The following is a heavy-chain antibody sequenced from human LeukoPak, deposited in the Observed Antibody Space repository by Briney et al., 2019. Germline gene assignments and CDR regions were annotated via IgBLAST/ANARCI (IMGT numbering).Heavy chain of an antibody. V-gene: IGHV3-23*01. CDR3: AKANLYDILTGYYNFNL. J-gene: IGHJ5*02. Sequence: GGSLRLSCAASGFTFSSYAMSWVRQAPGKGLEWVSAISGSGGSTYYADSVKGRFTISRDNSKNTLYLQMNSLRAEDTAVYYCAKANLYDILTGYYNFNLWGQGTLVTVSS. D-gene: IGHD3-9*01. CDR2: ISGSGGST. CDR1: GFTFSSYA.